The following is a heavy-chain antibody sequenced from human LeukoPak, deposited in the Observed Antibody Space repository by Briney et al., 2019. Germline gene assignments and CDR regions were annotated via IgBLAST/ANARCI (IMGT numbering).Heavy chain of an antibody. CDR3: ASAAELERGRYYYYMDV. CDR1: GYTFTGYY. CDR2: INPNSGGT. D-gene: IGHD1-1*01. J-gene: IGHJ6*03. V-gene: IGHV1-2*02. Sequence: ASVKVSCKASGYTFTGYYMHWVRQAPGQGLEWMGWINPNSGGTNYAQKFQGRVTMTRDTSISTAYMELSRLRSDDTAVYYCASAAELERGRYYYYMDVWGKGTTVTVSS.